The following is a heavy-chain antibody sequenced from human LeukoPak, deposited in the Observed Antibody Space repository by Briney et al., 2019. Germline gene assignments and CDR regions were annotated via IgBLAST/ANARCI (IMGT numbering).Heavy chain of an antibody. D-gene: IGHD6-19*01. CDR3: AREIWKWLL. CDR1: GFTLSDYW. J-gene: IGHJ4*02. CDR2: IKQDGSEK. V-gene: IGHV3-7*01. Sequence: GGSLRLSCAVSGFTLSDYWMSWVRQAPGKGLEWVATIKQDGSEKYYVDSVKGRFTVSRDNAKNSLYLQMNSLRAEDTAVYYCAREIWKWLLWGQGTLVTVSS.